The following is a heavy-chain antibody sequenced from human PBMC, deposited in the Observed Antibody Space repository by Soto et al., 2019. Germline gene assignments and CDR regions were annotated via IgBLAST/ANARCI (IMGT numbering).Heavy chain of an antibody. V-gene: IGHV4-61*08. J-gene: IGHJ4*02. CDR3: AREANYDSSGYLLDY. CDR2: IYYTGTT. Sequence: SETLSLTCTVSGGSVSSDAYYWTWIRQPPGKGLEWIGYIYYTGTTNYNPSLKSRVTMSIDTSKNQFSLRLSSVTAADTAVYFCAREANYDSSGYLLDYWGRGTLVTVSS. D-gene: IGHD3-22*01. CDR1: GGSVSSDAYY.